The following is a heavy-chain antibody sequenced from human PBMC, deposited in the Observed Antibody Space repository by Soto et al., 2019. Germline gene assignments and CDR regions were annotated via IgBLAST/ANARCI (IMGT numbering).Heavy chain of an antibody. J-gene: IGHJ4*02. CDR2: ISSSSSTI. Sequence: EVQLVSLGEAWYSLGGPLRLSCGASGFTLSNYDMNWVRQGPGRGLEWVSYISSSSSTIHYADSVKGRLTITRDNAKTTLYLQMHSLRDEDTAVYYCARDGVRFSTTSCDGFDNWGEGALVTVCS. V-gene: IGHV3-48*02. CDR3: ARDGVRFSTTSCDGFDN. CDR1: GFTLSNYD. D-gene: IGHD2-2*01.